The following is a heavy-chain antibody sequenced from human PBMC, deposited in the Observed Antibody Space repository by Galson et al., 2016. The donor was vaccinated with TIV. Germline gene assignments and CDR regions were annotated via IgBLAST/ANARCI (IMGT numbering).Heavy chain of an antibody. J-gene: IGHJ6*02. CDR3: AREVTMRLADYYYGMDA. D-gene: IGHD3-22*01. V-gene: IGHV3-11*04. CDR1: GSTFTDYY. Sequence: SLRLSCAVSGSTFTDYYMNWIRQAPGKGLEWVSYISNGGSITYYADFVKGRFTISRDNAKNSLYLHMSSLRAEDTAVYYCAREVTMRLADYYYGMDAWGQGTAVTVSS. CDR2: ISNGGSIT.